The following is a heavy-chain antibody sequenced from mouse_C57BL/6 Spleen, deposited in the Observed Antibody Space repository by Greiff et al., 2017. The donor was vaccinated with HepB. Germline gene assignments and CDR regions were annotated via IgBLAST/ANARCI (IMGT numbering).Heavy chain of an antibody. V-gene: IGHV1-80*01. Sequence: QVQLQQSGAELVKPGASVKISCKASGYAFSSYWMNWVKQRPGKGLEWIGQIYPGDGDTNYNGKFKGKATLTADKSSSTAYMQLSSLTSEDSAVYFCARKPPLGRGWYFDVWGTGTTVTVSS. CDR1: GYAFSSYW. CDR3: ARKPPLGRGWYFDV. J-gene: IGHJ1*03. D-gene: IGHD4-1*01. CDR2: IYPGDGDT.